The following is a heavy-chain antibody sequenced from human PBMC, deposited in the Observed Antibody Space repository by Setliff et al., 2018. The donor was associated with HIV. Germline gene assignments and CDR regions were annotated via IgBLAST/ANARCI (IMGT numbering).Heavy chain of an antibody. V-gene: IGHV4-34*01. Sequence: SETLSLTCAVYGGPSSGYWSWVRQSPGKGLEWIGEISHSGSTNYNLSLESRAAISADTSKKQFSLKLTSVTAADTGIYYCVASSSWSCRLNYWGQGTQVTVSS. CDR2: ISHSGST. CDR3: VASSSWSCRLNY. J-gene: IGHJ4*02. CDR1: GGPSSGY. D-gene: IGHD6-13*01.